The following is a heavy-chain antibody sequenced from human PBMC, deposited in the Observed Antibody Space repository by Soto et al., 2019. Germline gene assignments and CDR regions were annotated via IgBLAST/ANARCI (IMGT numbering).Heavy chain of an antibody. CDR1: GFTFSSYA. J-gene: IGHJ5*02. V-gene: IGHV3-23*01. CDR3: AKDLLPDCDWLFTHPNWFDP. Sequence: EVQLLESGGGLVQPGGSLRLSCAASGFTFSSYAMSWVRQAQGKGLEWVSAISGSGGSTYYADSVKGRFTISRDNSKNTLYLQMNSLRAEDTAVYYCAKDLLPDCDWLFTHPNWFDPWGQGTLVTVSS. D-gene: IGHD3-9*01. CDR2: ISGSGGST.